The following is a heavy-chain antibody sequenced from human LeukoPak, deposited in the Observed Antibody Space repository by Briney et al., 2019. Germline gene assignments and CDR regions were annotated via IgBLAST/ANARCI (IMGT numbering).Heavy chain of an antibody. V-gene: IGHV3-48*03. D-gene: IGHD3-10*02. CDR1: GFTFSSYE. CDR2: ISSSGRPI. Sequence: GGSLRLSCAASGFTFSSYEMNWGRQAPGKGLERVSYISSSGRPIYYADSVHGRFTLSRDNAQHSLYLQMNSLRAEDTPVYYCAELGITMIGRVWGNGTTVPISS. J-gene: IGHJ6*04. CDR3: AELGITMIGRV.